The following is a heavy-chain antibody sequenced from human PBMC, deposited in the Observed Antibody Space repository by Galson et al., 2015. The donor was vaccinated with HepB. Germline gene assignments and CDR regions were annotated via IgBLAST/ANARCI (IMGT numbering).Heavy chain of an antibody. D-gene: IGHD4-17*01. V-gene: IGHV1-3*01. J-gene: IGHJ5*02. Sequence: SVKVSCKASGYTFTSYAMHWVRQAPGQRLEWMGWINAGNGNTKYSQKFQGRVTITRDTSASTAYMELSSLRSEDTAVYYCARDPKVTTVTTGFDPWGQGTLVTVSS. CDR1: GYTFTSYA. CDR2: INAGNGNT. CDR3: ARDPKVTTVTTGFDP.